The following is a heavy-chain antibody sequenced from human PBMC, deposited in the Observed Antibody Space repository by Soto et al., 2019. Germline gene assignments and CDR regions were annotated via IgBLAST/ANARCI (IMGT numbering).Heavy chain of an antibody. Sequence: GGSLRLSCAASGFTFSSYAMSWVRQAPGKGLEWVSAISGSGGSTYYADSVKGRFTISRDNSKNTLYLQMNSLRAEDTAVYYCAKDPNCSGGSCHRYFDYWGQGTLVTVSS. CDR3: AKDPNCSGGSCHRYFDY. CDR2: ISGSGGST. CDR1: GFTFSSYA. J-gene: IGHJ4*02. D-gene: IGHD2-15*01. V-gene: IGHV3-23*01.